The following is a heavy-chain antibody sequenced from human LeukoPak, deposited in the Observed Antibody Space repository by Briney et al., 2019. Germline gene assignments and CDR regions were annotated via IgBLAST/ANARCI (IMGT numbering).Heavy chain of an antibody. V-gene: IGHV4-34*01. J-gene: IGHJ4*02. D-gene: IGHD2-2*01. Sequence: SETLSLTCAVYGGSFSGYYWSWIRQPPGKGLEWIGEINHSGSTNYNPSLKGRVTISVDTSKNQFSLKLSSVTAAGTAVYYCARERCSSTTCYFDYWGQGTLVTVSS. CDR3: ARERCSSTTCYFDY. CDR2: INHSGST. CDR1: GGSFSGYY.